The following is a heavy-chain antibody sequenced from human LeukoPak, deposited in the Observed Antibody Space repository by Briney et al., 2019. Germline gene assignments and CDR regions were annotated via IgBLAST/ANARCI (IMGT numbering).Heavy chain of an antibody. CDR1: GGSFSGYY. D-gene: IGHD3-16*02. J-gene: IGHJ4*02. V-gene: IGHV4-34*01. Sequence: TSETLSLTCAVYGGSFSGYYWSWIRQPPGKGLEWIGDINHSGSTNYNPSLKSRVTISVDTSKNPFSLKLSSVTAADTAVYYCARKSYVWGSYRPIDYWGQGTLVTVSS. CDR2: INHSGST. CDR3: ARKSYVWGSYRPIDY.